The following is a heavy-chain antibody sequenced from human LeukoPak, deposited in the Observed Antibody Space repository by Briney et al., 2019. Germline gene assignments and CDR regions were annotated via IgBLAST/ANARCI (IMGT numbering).Heavy chain of an antibody. CDR2: ISGSGGST. J-gene: IGHJ6*02. CDR3: AKSGGLSGSGRLAMDV. D-gene: IGHD3-10*01. Sequence: KPGGSLRLSCAASGFTFSAYAMSWVRLAPGKGLEWVSGISGSGGSTYYADSVKGRFTSSRDNSNNTLYVQMNSLRVGDTAVYYCAKSGGLSGSGRLAMDVWGQGTTVTVSS. CDR1: GFTFSAYA. V-gene: IGHV3-23*01.